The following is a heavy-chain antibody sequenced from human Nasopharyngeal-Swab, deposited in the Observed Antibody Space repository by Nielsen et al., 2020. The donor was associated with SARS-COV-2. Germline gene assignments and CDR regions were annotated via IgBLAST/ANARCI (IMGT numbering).Heavy chain of an antibody. J-gene: IGHJ6*02. Sequence: WIRQPPGKGLEWIGYIYYSGSTYYNPSLKSRVTISVDTPKNQFSLKLSSVTAADTAVYYCARDRTDYDILTGWSYYGMDVWGQGTTVTVSS. V-gene: IGHV4-31*02. CDR2: IYYSGST. CDR3: ARDRTDYDILTGWSYYGMDV. D-gene: IGHD3-9*01.